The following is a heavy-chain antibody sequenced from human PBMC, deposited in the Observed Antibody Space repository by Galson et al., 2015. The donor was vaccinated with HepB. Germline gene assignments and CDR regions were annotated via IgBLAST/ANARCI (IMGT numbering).Heavy chain of an antibody. CDR2: ISSSSSTI. CDR1: GFTFSSYS. J-gene: IGHJ5*02. D-gene: IGHD2-2*01. CDR3: ARSRKSPHIVVVPAAPWFPFDP. V-gene: IGHV3-48*02. Sequence: SLRLSCAASGFTFSSYSMNWVRQAPGKGLEWVSYISSSSSTIYYADSVKGRFTISRDNAKNSLYLQMNSLRDEDTAVYYCARSRKSPHIVVVPAAPWFPFDPWGQGTLVTVSS.